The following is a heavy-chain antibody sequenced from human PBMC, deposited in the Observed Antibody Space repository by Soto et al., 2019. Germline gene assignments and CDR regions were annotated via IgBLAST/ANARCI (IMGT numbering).Heavy chain of an antibody. CDR3: ARVGGSYSYYYYGMDV. Sequence: GASVKVSCKASGYTFTSYYMYWLRQAPGQGLEWMGIINPSGGSTSYAQKFQGRVTMTRDTSTSTVYMELSSLRSEDTAVYYCARVGGSYSYYYYGMDVWGQGTTVTVSS. J-gene: IGHJ6*02. CDR1: GYTFTSYY. V-gene: IGHV1-46*01. D-gene: IGHD1-26*01. CDR2: INPSGGST.